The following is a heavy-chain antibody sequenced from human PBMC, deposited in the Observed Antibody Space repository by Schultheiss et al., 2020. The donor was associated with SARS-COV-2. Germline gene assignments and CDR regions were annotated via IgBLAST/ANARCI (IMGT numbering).Heavy chain of an antibody. CDR3: AKDPAAWGAWYFDL. CDR1: GFTVSSNY. CDR2: ISGSGGST. Sequence: GGSLRLSCAASGFTVSSNYMSWVRQAPGKGLEWVSAISGSGGSTYYADSVKGRFTISRDNSKNMLYLQMNSLRAEDTAVYYCAKDPAAWGAWYFDLWGRGTLVTVSS. J-gene: IGHJ2*01. V-gene: IGHV3-23*01. D-gene: IGHD1-26*01.